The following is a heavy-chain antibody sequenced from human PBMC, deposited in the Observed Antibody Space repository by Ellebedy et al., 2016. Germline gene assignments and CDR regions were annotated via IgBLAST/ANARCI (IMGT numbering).Heavy chain of an antibody. Sequence: GGSLRLSXAASGFTFSSYGMHWVRQAPGKGLEWVSGISWNSGSIGYADSVKGRFTISRDNAKNSLYLQMNSLRAEDTALYYCAKDMGQWLDAFDIWGQGTMVTVSS. D-gene: IGHD6-19*01. J-gene: IGHJ3*02. V-gene: IGHV3-9*01. CDR2: ISWNSGSI. CDR1: GFTFSSYG. CDR3: AKDMGQWLDAFDI.